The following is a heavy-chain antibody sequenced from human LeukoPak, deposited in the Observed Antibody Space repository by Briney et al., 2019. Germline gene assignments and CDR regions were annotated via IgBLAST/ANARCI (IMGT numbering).Heavy chain of an antibody. CDR2: INSDGSST. J-gene: IGHJ4*02. Sequence: GGSLRLSCAASGFTFSSYWVHWVRQAPGKGLVWVSRINSDGSSTNYADSVKGRFTISRDNAKNTLHLQMNSLRAEDTAVYYCARGARGSGTASDYWGQGTLVTVSS. V-gene: IGHV3-74*01. D-gene: IGHD3-10*01. CDR1: GFTFSSYW. CDR3: ARGARGSGTASDY.